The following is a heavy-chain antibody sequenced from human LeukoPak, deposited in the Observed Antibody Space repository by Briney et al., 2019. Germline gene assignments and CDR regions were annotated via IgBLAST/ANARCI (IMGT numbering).Heavy chain of an antibody. J-gene: IGHJ4*02. CDR1: GGSISNYY. CDR3: ARGYYDILTGKGYFDY. D-gene: IGHD3-9*01. Sequence: SETLSLTCTVSGGSISNYYWSWIRQPPGKGLEWTGYIYYSGNTNYNPSLRSRVTISVDTSKNQFSLKLSSVTAADTAVYYCARGYYDILTGKGYFDYWGQGTLVTVSS. V-gene: IGHV4-59*08. CDR2: IYYSGNT.